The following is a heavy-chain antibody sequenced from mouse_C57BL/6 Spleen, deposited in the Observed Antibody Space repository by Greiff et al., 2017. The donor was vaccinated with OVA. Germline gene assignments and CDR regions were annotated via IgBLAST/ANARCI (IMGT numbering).Heavy chain of an antibody. D-gene: IGHD1-1*01. J-gene: IGHJ2*01. CDR3: ARLELVVPYFDY. V-gene: IGHV1-82*01. CDR1: GYAFSSSW. CDR2: IYPGDGDT. Sequence: QVQLKESGPELVKPGASVKISCKASGYAFSSSWMNWVKQRPGKGLEWIGRIYPGDGDTNYNGKFKGKATLTADKSSSTAYMQLSSLTSEDSAVYFCARLELVVPYFDYWGQGTTLTVSS.